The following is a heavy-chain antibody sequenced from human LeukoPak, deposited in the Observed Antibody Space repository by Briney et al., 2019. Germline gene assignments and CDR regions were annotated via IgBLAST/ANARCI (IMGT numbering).Heavy chain of an antibody. D-gene: IGHD3-9*01. V-gene: IGHV3-48*03. Sequence: GGSLRLSCAASGFTFSSYEMNWVRQAPGKGLEWVSYISSSGSTIYYAASVKGRLTISRDKAKNSLYLQMNSLRAEDTAVYYCARARYFDWFLDYWGQGTLVTVSS. J-gene: IGHJ4*02. CDR3: ARARYFDWFLDY. CDR1: GFTFSSYE. CDR2: ISSSGSTI.